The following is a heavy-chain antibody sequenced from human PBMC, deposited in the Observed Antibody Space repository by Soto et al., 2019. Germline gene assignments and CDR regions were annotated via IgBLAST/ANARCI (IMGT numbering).Heavy chain of an antibody. CDR1: GFTFSSYW. CDR2: INSDGSST. V-gene: IGHV3-74*01. D-gene: IGHD3-10*02. CDR3: SRDVRGFAY. J-gene: IGHJ4*02. Sequence: EVQLVESGGGLVQPGGSLRLSCAASGFTFSSYWMHWVRQAPGKGPVWVSRINSDGSSTSYADSVKGRFPISRDNAKNTPYLQMSSLRAADTAVYYCSRDVRGFAYWGQGTLITVSS.